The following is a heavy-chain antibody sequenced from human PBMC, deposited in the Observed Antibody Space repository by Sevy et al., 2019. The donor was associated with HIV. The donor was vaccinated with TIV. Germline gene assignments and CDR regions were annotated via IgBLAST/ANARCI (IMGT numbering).Heavy chain of an antibody. CDR2: IKQDESEK. V-gene: IGHV3-7*04. Sequence: GESLKISCAASGFRFSHYWMHWVRQAPGKGLEWVANIKQDESEKYYVASVKGRFTISRDNAKNSVYLQMNSLIPEDTAIYYCARGNSGSFDYWGQGTLVTVSS. CDR3: ARGNSGSFDY. J-gene: IGHJ4*02. CDR1: GFRFSHYW. D-gene: IGHD3-22*01.